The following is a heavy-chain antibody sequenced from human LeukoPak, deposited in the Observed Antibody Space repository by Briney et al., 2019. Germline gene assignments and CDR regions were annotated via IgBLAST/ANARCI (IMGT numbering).Heavy chain of an antibody. CDR1: GSTFSSYG. D-gene: IGHD4-17*01. CDR3: AKTHSYPNYGDLYYYYGMDV. V-gene: IGHV3-30*18. J-gene: IGHJ6*02. Sequence: GRSLRLSCAASGSTFSSYGMHWVRQAPGKGLEWVAVISYDGSNKYYADSVKGRFTISRDNSKNTLYLQMNSLRAEDTAVYYCAKTHSYPNYGDLYYYYGMDVWGQGTTVTVSS. CDR2: ISYDGSNK.